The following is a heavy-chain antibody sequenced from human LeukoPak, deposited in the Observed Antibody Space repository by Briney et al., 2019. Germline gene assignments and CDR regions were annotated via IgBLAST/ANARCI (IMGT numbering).Heavy chain of an antibody. CDR1: GGSISSYY. Sequence: SETLSLTCTVSGGSISSYYWSWLRQPAGKGLEWIGRIYTSGSTNYNPSLKSRVTMSVDTSKNQFSLKLTSVTAADTAVYYCARDAALSGYYYYYMDVWGKGTTVTVSS. D-gene: IGHD6-13*01. J-gene: IGHJ6*03. CDR3: ARDAALSGYYYYYMDV. V-gene: IGHV4-4*07. CDR2: IYTSGST.